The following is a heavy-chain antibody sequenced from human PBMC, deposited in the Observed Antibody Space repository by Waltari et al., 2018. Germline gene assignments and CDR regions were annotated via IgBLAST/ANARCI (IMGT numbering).Heavy chain of an antibody. J-gene: IGHJ6*02. CDR2: MTRDGSNT. CDR3: VRDRGMDA. CDR1: GFTFSRYW. V-gene: IGHV3-74*01. Sequence: EVQLVESGGGLVQPGGSLRLSCAASGFTFSRYWMDWVRQAPGTGLAWVSHMTRDGSNTGYADSVKGRFTISRDNAKNTLYMEMNSLRDEDTAVYYCVRDRGMDAWGQGTTVTVSS.